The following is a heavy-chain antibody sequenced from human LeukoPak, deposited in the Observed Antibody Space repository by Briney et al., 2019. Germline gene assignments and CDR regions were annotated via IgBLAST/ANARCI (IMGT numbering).Heavy chain of an antibody. V-gene: IGHV3-30-3*01. CDR2: ISYDGSNK. CDR3: ARDRWFDP. Sequence: GGSLRLSCAASGFTFSGYWMTWVRQAPGKGLEWVAVISYDGSNKYYADSVKGRFTISRDNSKNTLYLQMNSLRAEDTAVYYCARDRWFDPWGQGTLVTVSS. CDR1: GFTFSGYW. J-gene: IGHJ5*02.